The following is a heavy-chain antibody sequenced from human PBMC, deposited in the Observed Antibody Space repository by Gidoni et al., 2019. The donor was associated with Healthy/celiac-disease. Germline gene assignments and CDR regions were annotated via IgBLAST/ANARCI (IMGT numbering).Heavy chain of an antibody. CDR1: GYSFTSSW. V-gene: IGHV5-51*01. D-gene: IGHD5-12*01. Sequence: EVQLVQSGAEVKKPGESLKLSCKGSGYSFTSSWIGWVRQMPGKGLEWMGIIYPGDSDTRYSPSFQGQVTISADKSISTAYLQWSSLKASDTAMYYCARQEGVEMATNDDAFDIWGQGTMVTVSS. CDR3: ARQEGVEMATNDDAFDI. J-gene: IGHJ3*02. CDR2: IYPGDSDT.